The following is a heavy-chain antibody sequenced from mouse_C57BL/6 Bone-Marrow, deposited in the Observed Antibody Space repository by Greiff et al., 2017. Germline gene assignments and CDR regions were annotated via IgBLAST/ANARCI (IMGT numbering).Heavy chain of an antibody. Sequence: QVQLQQPGAELVMPGASVKLSCKASGYTFTSYWMHWVKQRPGQGLEWIGEIDPSDSYTNYSQKFKGKSTLTVDKSSSTAYMQLSSLTSEDSAVYYCARYLFYGSSPYYFDYWGQGTTLTVSS. J-gene: IGHJ2*01. CDR3: ARYLFYGSSPYYFDY. CDR2: IDPSDSYT. V-gene: IGHV1-69*01. CDR1: GYTFTSYW. D-gene: IGHD1-1*01.